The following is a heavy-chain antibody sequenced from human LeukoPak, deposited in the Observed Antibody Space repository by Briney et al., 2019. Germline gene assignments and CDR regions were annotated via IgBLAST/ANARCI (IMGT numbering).Heavy chain of an antibody. J-gene: IGHJ4*02. CDR3: ARVDIVVVVAATRNFDY. Sequence: SETLSLTCTVSGGSISSYYWSWIRQHPGKGLEWIGYIYYSGSTYYNPSLKSRVTISVDTSKNQFSLKLSSVTAADTAVYYCARVDIVVVVAATRNFDYWGQGTLVTVSS. CDR1: GGSISSYY. D-gene: IGHD2-15*01. V-gene: IGHV4-59*06. CDR2: IYYSGST.